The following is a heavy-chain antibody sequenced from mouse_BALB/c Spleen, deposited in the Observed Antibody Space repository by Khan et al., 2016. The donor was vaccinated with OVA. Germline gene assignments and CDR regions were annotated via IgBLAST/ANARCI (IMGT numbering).Heavy chain of an antibody. V-gene: IGHV1-7*01. J-gene: IGHJ3*01. CDR2: INPSTDYA. CDR1: GYTFTNYW. D-gene: IGHD1-1*01. Sequence: VQLQQSGAELAKPGASVKMSCKASGYTFTNYWMHWVKQRPGQGLEWIGYINPSTDYAEYNQKFKDKATLTVDKSSSTAYMKLTSLTSEDSAIYYCVNHGSSSAWFTYWGQGTLVTVSA. CDR3: VNHGSSSAWFTY.